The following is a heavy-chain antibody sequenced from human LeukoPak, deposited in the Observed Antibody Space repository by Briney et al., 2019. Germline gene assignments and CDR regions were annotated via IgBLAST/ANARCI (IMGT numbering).Heavy chain of an antibody. J-gene: IGHJ3*02. CDR2: INPNSGGT. Sequence: ASVKVSCKASGYTFTGYYMHWVRQAPGQGLEWMGWINPNSGGTNYAQKFQGRVTMTRDTSITTVYMELSRLTSDDTAVFYCARDRGGSYRHDAFDILGQETKVTVFS. CDR1: GYTFTGYY. D-gene: IGHD1-26*01. CDR3: ARDRGGSYRHDAFDI. V-gene: IGHV1-2*02.